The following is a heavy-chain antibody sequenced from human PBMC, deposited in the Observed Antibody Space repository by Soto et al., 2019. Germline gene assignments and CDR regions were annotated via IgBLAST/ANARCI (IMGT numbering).Heavy chain of an antibody. V-gene: IGHV1-8*01. D-gene: IGHD3-22*01. CDR1: GYTFTSHD. Sequence: ASVKVSCKASGYTFTSHDINWLRQATGKGLEWMGWMNPNSGNTGYAQKFQGRVTMTRDTSITTAYMELSSLRSEDTAVYYCAMYYYDRSGYPGAFDIWGLGTMVTVSS. CDR3: AMYYYDRSGYPGAFDI. J-gene: IGHJ3*02. CDR2: MNPNSGNT.